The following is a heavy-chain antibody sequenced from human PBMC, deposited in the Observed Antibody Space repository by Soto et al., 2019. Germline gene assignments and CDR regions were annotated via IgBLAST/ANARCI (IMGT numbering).Heavy chain of an antibody. V-gene: IGHV4-39*01. D-gene: IGHD1-26*01. Sequence: QLQLQESGPGLVKPSETLSLTCTVSGGSIRSSTSYWGWVRQPPGKGLEWIASIYDGGNSHYPPSLRSRVTISVDTSKNHLSLKLSSVTAADTAVYYCAIHSSGSRHPGFAYWGQGTLVTVSS. J-gene: IGHJ4*02. CDR1: GGSIRSSTSY. CDR2: IYDGGNS. CDR3: AIHSSGSRHPGFAY.